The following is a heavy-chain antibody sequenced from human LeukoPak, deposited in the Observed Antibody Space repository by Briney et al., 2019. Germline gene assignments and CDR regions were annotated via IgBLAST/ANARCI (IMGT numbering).Heavy chain of an antibody. D-gene: IGHD4-17*01. V-gene: IGHV3-23*01. CDR3: ASNDYGDYAPFDY. J-gene: IGHJ4*02. CDR2: ISGSGGST. Sequence: GGSLRLSCAASGFTFSSYAMSWVRQAPGKGLEWVSAISGSGGSTYYADSVKGRFTISRDNSKNTLYLQMNSLRAEDTAVYYCASNDYGDYAPFDYWGQGTLVTVSS. CDR1: GFTFSSYA.